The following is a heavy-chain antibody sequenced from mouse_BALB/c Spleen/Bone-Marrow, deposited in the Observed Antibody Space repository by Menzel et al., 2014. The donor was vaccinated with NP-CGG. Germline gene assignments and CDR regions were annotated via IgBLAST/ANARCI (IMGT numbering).Heavy chain of an antibody. D-gene: IGHD1-1*01. J-gene: IGHJ2*02. CDR2: INPSTGYT. Sequence: VQLQQSGAELAKPGASVKMSCKASGYTFTNYWMHWVKQRPGQGLEWIGYINPSTGYTEYNQKFKDKATLTADKSSSTAYMQLSSLTSEDSAVYYCARIYYFGRDFWGQGTSCTVSS. CDR3: ARIYYFGRDF. CDR1: GYTFTNYW. V-gene: IGHV1-7*01.